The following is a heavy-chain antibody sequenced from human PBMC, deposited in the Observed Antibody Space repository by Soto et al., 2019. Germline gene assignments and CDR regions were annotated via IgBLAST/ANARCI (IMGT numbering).Heavy chain of an antibody. V-gene: IGHV3-64*01. CDR1: GFTFSSYA. Sequence: EVQLVESGGGLVQPGGSLRLSCAASGFTFSSYAMHWVRQAPGKGLEYVSAISSNGGSTYYANSVKGRFTISRDNSKNTLYIQMGSLRAEDMAVYYCARDYGMDVWGQGTTVTVSS. J-gene: IGHJ6*02. CDR2: ISSNGGST. CDR3: ARDYGMDV.